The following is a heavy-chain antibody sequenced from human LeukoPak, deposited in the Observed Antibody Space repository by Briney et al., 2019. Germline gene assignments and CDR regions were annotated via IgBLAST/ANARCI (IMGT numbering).Heavy chain of an antibody. J-gene: IGHJ4*02. V-gene: IGHV3-53*01. CDR3: ARPGGYYGSGSYLDY. D-gene: IGHD3-10*01. Sequence: GGSLRLSCAASGFTVSSNYMSWVRQAPGKGLEWVSVIYSGGSTYYADSVKGRFTISRDNSKNTLYLQMNSLRAEDTAVYYCARPGGYYGSGSYLDYWGQGTLVTVSS. CDR2: IYSGGST. CDR1: GFTVSSNY.